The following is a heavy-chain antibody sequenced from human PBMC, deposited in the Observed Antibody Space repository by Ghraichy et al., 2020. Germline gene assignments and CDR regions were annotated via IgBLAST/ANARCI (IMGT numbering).Heavy chain of an antibody. CDR2: TYSGGAT. CDR3: ARDVRDFVWGSSEETYRYHGMDV. D-gene: IGHD3-16*01. CDR1: GFTVSNNY. J-gene: IGHJ6*02. V-gene: IGHV3-66*01. Sequence: GGSLRLSCAASGFTVSNNYVSWVRQAPGKGLEWVSITYSGGATYYADSVKGRFTISRDNSKNTLYLQMNSLRAGDTAVYYCARDVRDFVWGSSEETYRYHGMDVWGQGTTVTVSS.